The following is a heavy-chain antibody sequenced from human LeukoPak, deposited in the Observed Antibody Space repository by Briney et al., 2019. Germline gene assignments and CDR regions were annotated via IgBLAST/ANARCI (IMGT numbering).Heavy chain of an antibody. Sequence: HTGGSLRLSCAASGFSVRTNYMSWVRQAPGKGLKWVSVIYAGGATYYADSVKDRFAISRDNSKNTVYLQMNSLRAEDTALYYCARGGASTYWFIDYWGQGTQVTVSS. CDR2: IYAGGAT. J-gene: IGHJ4*02. CDR1: GFSVRTNY. V-gene: IGHV3-66*01. CDR3: ARGGASTYWFIDY. D-gene: IGHD2-8*02.